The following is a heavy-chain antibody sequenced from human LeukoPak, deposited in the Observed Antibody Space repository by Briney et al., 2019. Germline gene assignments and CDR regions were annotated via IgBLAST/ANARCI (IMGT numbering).Heavy chain of an antibody. CDR3: AKDRRWYAAAAAPLGY. V-gene: IGHV3-53*01. CDR2: IYSGGST. CDR1: GFTVSSNY. D-gene: IGHD6-13*01. J-gene: IGHJ4*02. Sequence: GGSLRLSCAASGFTVSSNYMSWVRQAPGKGLEWVSVIYSGGSTYYADSVKGRFTISRDNSKNTLYLQMNSLRAEDTAVYYCAKDRRWYAAAAAPLGYWGQGTLVTVSS.